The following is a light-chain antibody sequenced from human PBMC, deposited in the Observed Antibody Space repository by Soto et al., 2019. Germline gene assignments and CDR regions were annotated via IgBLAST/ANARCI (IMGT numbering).Light chain of an antibody. CDR2: DAS. J-gene: IGKJ5*01. CDR1: QSVSSY. CDR3: QQRSNWPTIS. V-gene: IGKV3-11*01. Sequence: EIVLTRTPATLSLSPGERATLSCRASQSVSSYLAWYQQKPGQAPRLLIYDASNWATGIPARFSGSGSGTDFTLSSSSLEPEDFAVYYCQQRSNWPTISVGQGTRLEIK.